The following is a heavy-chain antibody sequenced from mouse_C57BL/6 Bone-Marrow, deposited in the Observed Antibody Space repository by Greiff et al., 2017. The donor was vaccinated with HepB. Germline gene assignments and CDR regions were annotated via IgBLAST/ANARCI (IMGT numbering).Heavy chain of an antibody. J-gene: IGHJ4*01. CDR2: INPNYGTT. CDR1: GYSFTDYN. V-gene: IGHV1-39*01. Sequence: EVQLQQSGPELVKPGASVKISCKASGYSFTDYNMNWVKQSNGKSLEWIGVINPNYGTTSYNQKFKGKATLTVDQSSNTAYMQLNSLTSEDTAVYYGASEGPLLRSPYAMDYWGQGTSVTVSS. D-gene: IGHD1-1*01. CDR3: ASEGPLLRSPYAMDY.